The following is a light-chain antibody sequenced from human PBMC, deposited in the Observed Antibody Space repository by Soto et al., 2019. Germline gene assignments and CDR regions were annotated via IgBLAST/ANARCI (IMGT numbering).Light chain of an antibody. CDR1: KSDIGVYDF. CDR2: EVV. Sequence: QSVRTEPPCASVSPGQSVTISCTGTKSDIGVYDFVSWYQHHPGKAPRLIIYEVVQRPSGVPDRFSGSKSGNTASLTVSGLQAADEADYFCKSYAGSNTYVFGSGTKVTVL. J-gene: IGLJ1*01. V-gene: IGLV2-8*01. CDR3: KSYAGSNTYV.